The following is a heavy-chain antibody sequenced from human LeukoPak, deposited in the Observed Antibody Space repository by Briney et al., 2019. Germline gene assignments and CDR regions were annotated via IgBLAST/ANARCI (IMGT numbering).Heavy chain of an antibody. J-gene: IGHJ4*02. V-gene: IGHV3-23*01. CDR3: AKFTRSEYSSSWQGDY. Sequence: QSGGSLRLSCAASGFTFSSYAMSWVRQAPGKGLGWVSAISGSGGSTYYADSVKGRFTISRDNSKNTLYLQMNSLRAEDTAVYYCAKFTRSEYSSSWQGDYWGQGTLVTVSS. CDR2: ISGSGGST. D-gene: IGHD6-13*01. CDR1: GFTFSSYA.